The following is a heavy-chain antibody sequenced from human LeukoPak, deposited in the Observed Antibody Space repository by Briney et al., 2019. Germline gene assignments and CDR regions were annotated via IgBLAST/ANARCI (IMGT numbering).Heavy chain of an antibody. Sequence: SETLSLTCAVYGGSFSGYYWSWIRQPPGKGLEWIGEINHSGSTNYNPSLKSRVTISVDTSKNQFSLKLSSVTAADTAVYYCTRVPAAMRYFDLWGRGTLVTASS. CDR1: GGSFSGYY. CDR3: TRVPAAMRYFDL. D-gene: IGHD2-2*01. J-gene: IGHJ2*01. CDR2: INHSGST. V-gene: IGHV4-34*01.